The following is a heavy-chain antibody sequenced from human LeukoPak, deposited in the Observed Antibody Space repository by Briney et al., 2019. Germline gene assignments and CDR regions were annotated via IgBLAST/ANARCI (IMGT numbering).Heavy chain of an antibody. CDR2: IYYSGST. V-gene: IGHV4-61*01. CDR1: GGSVSSGSYY. CDR3: ARFRMDYYYYYGMDV. Sequence: SETPSLTCTVSGGSVSSGSYYWSWIRQPPGKGLEWIGYIYYSGSTNYNPSLKSRVTISVDTSKNQFSLKLSSVTAADTAVYYCARFRMDYYYYYGMDVWGQGTTVTVSS. J-gene: IGHJ6*02.